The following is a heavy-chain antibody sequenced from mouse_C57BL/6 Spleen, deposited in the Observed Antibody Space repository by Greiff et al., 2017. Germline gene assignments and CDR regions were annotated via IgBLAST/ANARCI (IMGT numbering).Heavy chain of an antibody. J-gene: IGHJ3*01. CDR1: GYTFTDYY. CDR2: INPNNGGT. CDR3: ATYPAWFAY. V-gene: IGHV1-26*01. Sequence: VQLQQSGPELVKPGASVKISCKASGYTFTDYYMNWVKQSHGKSLEWIGDINPNNGGTSYNQKFKGKATLTVDKSSSTAYMELRSLTSEDSAVYYCATYPAWFAYGGQGTLVTVSA. D-gene: IGHD5-1-1*01.